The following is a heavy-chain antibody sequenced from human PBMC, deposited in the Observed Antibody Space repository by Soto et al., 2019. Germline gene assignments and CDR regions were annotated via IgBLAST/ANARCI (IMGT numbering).Heavy chain of an antibody. CDR2: IYYSENT. J-gene: IGHJ4*02. V-gene: IGHV4-39*01. CDR1: GGSIRSSSNH. Sequence: TSETQSLTCTVSGGSIRSSSNHWGWIRQPPGKGLEWIGNIYYSENTYYNPSLKSRVTISVDTSKNQFSLRLTSVTAADTAVYYCATHPPYGPLDHWGQGTLVTVSS. CDR3: ATHPPYGPLDH. D-gene: IGHD4-17*01.